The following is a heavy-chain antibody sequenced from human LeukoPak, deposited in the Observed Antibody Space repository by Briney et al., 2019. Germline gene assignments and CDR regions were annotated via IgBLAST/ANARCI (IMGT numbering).Heavy chain of an antibody. J-gene: IGHJ4*02. CDR3: AREVIAAAGFPVDC. Sequence: SVKVSCKASGGTFSSYAISWVRQAPGQGLEWMGGIIPIFGTANYAQKFQGRVTITADESTSTAYMELSSLRSDDTAVYYCAREVIAAAGFPVDCWGQGTLVTVSS. CDR1: GGTFSSYA. D-gene: IGHD6-13*01. CDR2: IIPIFGTA. V-gene: IGHV1-69*13.